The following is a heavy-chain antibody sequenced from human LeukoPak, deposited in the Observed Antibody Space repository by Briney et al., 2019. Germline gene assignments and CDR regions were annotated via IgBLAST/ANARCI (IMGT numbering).Heavy chain of an antibody. J-gene: IGHJ6*03. CDR1: GFTFSDYF. CDR3: ARAMVHYYYYMDV. D-gene: IGHD3-10*01. CDR2: ISSSGSTV. V-gene: IGHV3-11*04. Sequence: GGSLRLSCAASGFTFSDYFMSWIRQAPGKGPEWVSYISSSGSTVYYADSVKGRFTISRDNAKNSLYLQMNSLRAEDTAVYYCARAMVHYYYYMDVWGKGTTVTVSS.